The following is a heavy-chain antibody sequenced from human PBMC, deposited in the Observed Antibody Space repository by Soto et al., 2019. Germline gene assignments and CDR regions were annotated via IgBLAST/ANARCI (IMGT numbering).Heavy chain of an antibody. V-gene: IGHV5-51*01. CDR2: IYPGDSDT. Sequence: PGESLKISCKGSGHSFTSYWIGWVRQMPGKGLEWMGIIYPGDSDTRYSPSFQGQVTISADKFIGTAYLQWSSLKASDTAMYYCARIGAARVGQREYYGMDVWGQGTTVTVSS. CDR1: GHSFTSYW. D-gene: IGHD6-6*01. CDR3: ARIGAARVGQREYYGMDV. J-gene: IGHJ6*02.